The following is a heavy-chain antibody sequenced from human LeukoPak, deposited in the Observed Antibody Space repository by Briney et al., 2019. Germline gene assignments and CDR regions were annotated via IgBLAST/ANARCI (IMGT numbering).Heavy chain of an antibody. D-gene: IGHD3-16*02. Sequence: SQTLSLTCTVSGGSISSGDYYWSWIRQPPGKGLEWIGYIYYSGSTYYNPSLKSRVTISVDTSKNQFSLKLSSVTAADTAVYYCAGGQYYDYVWGSYRYNWFDPWGQGTLVTVSS. J-gene: IGHJ5*02. V-gene: IGHV4-30-4*08. CDR2: IYYSGST. CDR1: GGSISSGDYY. CDR3: AGGQYYDYVWGSYRYNWFDP.